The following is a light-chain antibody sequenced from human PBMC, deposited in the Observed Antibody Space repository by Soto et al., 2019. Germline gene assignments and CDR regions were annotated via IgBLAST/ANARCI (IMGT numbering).Light chain of an antibody. V-gene: IGKV1-27*01. J-gene: IGKJ3*01. CDR1: QGIRNR. Sequence: DIQMTQSPSSLSASVGDRVTLTCRASQGIRNRLAWYQQKSGKVPKLLIYGASTLQSGVPSRFSGSASGTDFTLTISGLQPEDVATYYWQKYNTAPFTFGPGTKVDIK. CDR3: QKYNTAPFT. CDR2: GAS.